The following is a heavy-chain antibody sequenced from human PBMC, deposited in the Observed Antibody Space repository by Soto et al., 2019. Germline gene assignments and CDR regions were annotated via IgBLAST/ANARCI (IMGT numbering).Heavy chain of an antibody. CDR3: AISLFGGSYQLDY. J-gene: IGHJ4*02. V-gene: IGHV5-51*01. CDR2: IYPGDSDT. Sequence: GESLKSSCKGSGYSFTSYWIGWVRQMPGKGLEWMGIIYPGDSDTRYSPSFQGQVTISADESISTAYLQWSSLKASDTAMYYCAISLFGGSYQLDYWGQGPLVTLSS. D-gene: IGHD1-26*01. CDR1: GYSFTSYW.